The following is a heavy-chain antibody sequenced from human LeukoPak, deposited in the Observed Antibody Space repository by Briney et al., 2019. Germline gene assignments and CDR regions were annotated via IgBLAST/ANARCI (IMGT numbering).Heavy chain of an antibody. CDR2: INPNSGGT. J-gene: IGHJ4*02. CDR3: AREPVLRYFDLGY. V-gene: IGHV1-2*02. CDR1: GYTFTGYY. D-gene: IGHD3-9*01. Sequence: ASVKVSCKASGYTFTGYYMHWVRQAPGQGLEWMGWINPNSGGTNYARKFQGRVTMTRDTSISTAYMELSRLRSDDTAVYYCAREPVLRYFDLGYWGQGTLVTVSS.